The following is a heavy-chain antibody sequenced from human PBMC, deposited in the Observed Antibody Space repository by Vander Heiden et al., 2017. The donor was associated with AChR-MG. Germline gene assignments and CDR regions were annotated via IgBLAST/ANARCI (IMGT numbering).Heavy chain of an antibody. J-gene: IGHJ4*02. CDR3: SGDPEYYGSGSYPDY. D-gene: IGHD3-10*01. CDR2: ISSSSSYI. V-gene: IGHV3-21*01. CDR1: GFTLRGNS. Sequence: EVQLVESGGGLVRPGGSLTLSCAASGFTLRGNSMTWVRQAPGRGLEWGSSISSSSSYIYYADSVKCRFTTSRDNAKNSLYLQMNSRRAEDTAVYYCSGDPEYYGSGSYPDYWGQGTLVTVSS.